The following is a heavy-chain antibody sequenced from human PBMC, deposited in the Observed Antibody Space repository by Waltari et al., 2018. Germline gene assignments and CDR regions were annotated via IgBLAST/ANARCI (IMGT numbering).Heavy chain of an antibody. CDR3: AKAAGWYDFPVWFDP. D-gene: IGHD3-3*01. CDR1: GFTFSSYA. V-gene: IGHV3-23*03. Sequence: EVQLLESGGGLVQPGGSLRLSCAASGFTFSSYAISWVRQAPGKGLEWVSVIYSGGSTYYADSVKGRFTISRDNSKNTLYLQMNSLRAEDTAVYYCAKAAGWYDFPVWFDPWGQGTLVTVSS. CDR2: IYSGGST. J-gene: IGHJ5*02.